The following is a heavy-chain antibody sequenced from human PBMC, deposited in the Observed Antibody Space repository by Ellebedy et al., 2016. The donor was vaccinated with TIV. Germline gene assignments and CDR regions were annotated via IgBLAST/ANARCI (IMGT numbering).Heavy chain of an antibody. D-gene: IGHD3-16*01. J-gene: IGHJ4*02. CDR2: INAGNGNT. Sequence: AASVKVSCKASGYTFTSYAMHWVRQAPGQRLEWMGWINAGNGNTKYSQKFQGTVTITRDTSASTAYMELSSLRSEDTAVYYCAREGGEGDLDYWGQGTLVTVSS. CDR1: GYTFTSYA. V-gene: IGHV1-3*01. CDR3: AREGGEGDLDY.